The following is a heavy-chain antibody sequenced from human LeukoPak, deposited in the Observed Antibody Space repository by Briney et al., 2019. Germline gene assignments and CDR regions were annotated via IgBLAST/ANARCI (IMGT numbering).Heavy chain of an antibody. J-gene: IGHJ6*02. CDR3: ARDAGQQLSYYYGMDV. V-gene: IGHV3-11*01. CDR1: GFTFSDYY. D-gene: IGHD6-13*01. CDR2: ISSSGSTI. Sequence: GGSLRLSCAASGFTFSDYYMSWIRQAPGKGLEWVSYISSSGSTIYYADSVKGRFTISRDNAKNSLYLQMHSLRAEDTAVYYCARDAGQQLSYYYGMDVWGQGTTVTVSS.